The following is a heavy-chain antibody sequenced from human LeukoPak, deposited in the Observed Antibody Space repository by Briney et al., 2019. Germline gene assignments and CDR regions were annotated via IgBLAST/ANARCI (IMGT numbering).Heavy chain of an antibody. CDR2: ISGSSSYI. Sequence: GGSLGPSCPASGLTFGTYAINGVRQAPGKGLGWVSSISGSSSYIYYAGSVKGRFTISRDNAKNSLYLQMNSLRAEDTAVYYCARARGIVVVPAASFDYWGQGTLVTVSS. CDR3: ARARGIVVVPAASFDY. J-gene: IGHJ4*02. D-gene: IGHD2-2*01. CDR1: GLTFGTYA. V-gene: IGHV3-21*01.